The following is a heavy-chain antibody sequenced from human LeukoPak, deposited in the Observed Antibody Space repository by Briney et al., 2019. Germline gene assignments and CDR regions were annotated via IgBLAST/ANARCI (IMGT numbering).Heavy chain of an antibody. CDR1: GFTFSSYG. D-gene: IGHD4-17*01. J-gene: IGHJ6*02. Sequence: SLRLSCAASGFTFSSYGMHWVRQAPGKGLEWVAVIWYDGSNKYYADSVKGRFTISRDNSKNTLYLQMNSLRAEDTAVYYCARALDYGFYYYGMDVWGQGTTVTVSS. V-gene: IGHV3-33*01. CDR2: IWYDGSNK. CDR3: ARALDYGFYYYGMDV.